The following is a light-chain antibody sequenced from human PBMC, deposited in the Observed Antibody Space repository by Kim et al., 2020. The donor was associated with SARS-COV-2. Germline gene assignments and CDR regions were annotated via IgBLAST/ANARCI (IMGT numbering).Light chain of an antibody. CDR2: GAS. Sequence: LSPGERAALSCSASQTINKDCLAWYQQKPGKAPRLLIYGASSRATGIPDRFSGSGSGTDFTLTISRLEPEDFAVYNCQQYSDSIIFGQGTRMEIK. V-gene: IGKV3-20*01. CDR3: QQYSDSII. J-gene: IGKJ5*01. CDR1: QTINKDC.